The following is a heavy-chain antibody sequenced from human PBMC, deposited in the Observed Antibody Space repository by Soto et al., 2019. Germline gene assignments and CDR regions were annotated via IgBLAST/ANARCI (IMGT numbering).Heavy chain of an antibody. V-gene: IGHV3-33*01. CDR2: IWYDGSNK. D-gene: IGHD3-22*01. CDR3: AREGVYYDSSGYSWFDP. J-gene: IGHJ5*02. Sequence: PGGSLRLSCAASGFTFSSYGMHWVRQAPGKGLEWVAVIWYDGSNKYYADSVKGRFTISRDNSKNTLYLQMNSLRAEDTAVYYCAREGVYYDSSGYSWFDPWGQGTLVTVSS. CDR1: GFTFSSYG.